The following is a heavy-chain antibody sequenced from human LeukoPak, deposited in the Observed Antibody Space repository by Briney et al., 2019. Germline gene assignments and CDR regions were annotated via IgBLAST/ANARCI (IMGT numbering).Heavy chain of an antibody. CDR3: AREPPPQLRFLDWPTLDY. CDR1: GGTFSSYT. D-gene: IGHD3-3*01. V-gene: IGHV1-69*04. CDR2: IIPILGIA. Sequence: SVKVSCKASGGTFSSYTISWVRQAPGQGLEWMGRIIPILGIANYAQKFQGRVTITADKSTSTAYMELSSLRSEDTAVYYCAREPPPQLRFLDWPTLDYWGQGTQVTVSS. J-gene: IGHJ4*02.